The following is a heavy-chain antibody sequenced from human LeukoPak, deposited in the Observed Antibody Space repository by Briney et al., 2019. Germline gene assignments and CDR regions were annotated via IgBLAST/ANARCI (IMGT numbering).Heavy chain of an antibody. D-gene: IGHD3-22*01. CDR3: ARVHSSGYYQDY. V-gene: IGHV4-31*03. Sequence: SETLSLTCTVSGGSISSGGYYWSWIRQHPGKGLAGMGYIYYSGSTYYNPSLKSRVTISVDTSKNQFSLKLSSVTAADTAVYYCARVHSSGYYQDYWGQGTLVTVSS. CDR2: IYYSGST. CDR1: GGSISSGGYY. J-gene: IGHJ4*02.